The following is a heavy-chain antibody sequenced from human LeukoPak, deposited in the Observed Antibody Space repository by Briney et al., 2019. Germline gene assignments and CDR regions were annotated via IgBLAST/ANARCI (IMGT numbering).Heavy chain of an antibody. J-gene: IGHJ4*02. V-gene: IGHV3-9*01. CDR1: GLAFSDYW. CDR2: ISWNSGSI. Sequence: PGGSLRLSCAASGLAFSDYWMSWVRQAPGKGLEWVSGISWNSGSIGYADSVRGRFTISRDNAKNSLYLQMSSLRAEDTALYYCAKGMGSAAVGSFADYWGQGTLVTVSS. CDR3: AKGMGSAAVGSFADY. D-gene: IGHD6-13*01.